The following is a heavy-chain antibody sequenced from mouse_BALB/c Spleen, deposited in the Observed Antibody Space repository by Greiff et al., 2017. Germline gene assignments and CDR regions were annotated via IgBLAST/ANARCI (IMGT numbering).Heavy chain of an antibody. J-gene: IGHJ4*01. D-gene: IGHD1-1*02. CDR1: GFTFSDFY. CDR2: SRNKANDYTT. Sequence: DVMLVESGGGLVQPGGSLRLSCATSGFTFSDFYMEWVRQPPGKRLEWIAASRNKANDYTTEYSASVKGRFIVSRDTSQSILYLQMNALRAEDTAIYYCARDEGGYGYDAMDYWGQGTSVTVSS. CDR3: ARDEGGYGYDAMDY. V-gene: IGHV7-1*02.